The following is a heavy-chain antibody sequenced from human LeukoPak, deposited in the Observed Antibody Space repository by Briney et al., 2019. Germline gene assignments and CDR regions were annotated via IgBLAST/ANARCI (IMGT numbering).Heavy chain of an antibody. J-gene: IGHJ4*02. CDR1: GGSFSGYY. CDR3: VRSRLRSMIY. Sequence: SETLSLTCAVYGGSFSGYYWSWIRQPPGKGLEWIGEINHSGSTNYNPSLKSRVTISVDTSKNQFSLKLSSVTAADTAVYYCVRSRLRSMIYWGQGTLVTVSS. V-gene: IGHV4-34*01. CDR2: INHSGST. D-gene: IGHD3-16*01.